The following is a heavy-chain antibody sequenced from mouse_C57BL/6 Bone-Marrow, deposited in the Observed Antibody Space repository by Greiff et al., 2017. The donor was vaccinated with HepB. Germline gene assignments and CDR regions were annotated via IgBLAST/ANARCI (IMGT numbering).Heavy chain of an antibody. D-gene: IGHD4-1*01. CDR1: GYTFTSYG. J-gene: IGHJ2*01. CDR3: ARGLAYYFDY. V-gene: IGHV1-81*01. Sequence: VQRVESGAELARPGASVKLSCKASGYTFTSYGISWVKQRTGQGLEWIGEIYPRSGNTYYNEKFKGKATLTADKSSSTAYMELRSLTSEDSAVYFCARGLAYYFDYWGQGTTLTVSS. CDR2: IYPRSGNT.